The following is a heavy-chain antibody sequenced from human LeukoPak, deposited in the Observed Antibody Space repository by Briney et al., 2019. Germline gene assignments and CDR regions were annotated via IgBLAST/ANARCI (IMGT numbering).Heavy chain of an antibody. Sequence: GASVKVSCKASGYTFTSYGISWVRQAPGQGLEWMGWIGAYNGNTNYAQKLQGRVTMTTDTSTSTAYMELRSLRSDDTAVYYCAREYCTGGVCFHYMDVWGKGTTVTVSS. D-gene: IGHD2-8*02. CDR3: AREYCTGGVCFHYMDV. CDR1: GYTFTSYG. CDR2: IGAYNGNT. J-gene: IGHJ6*03. V-gene: IGHV1-18*01.